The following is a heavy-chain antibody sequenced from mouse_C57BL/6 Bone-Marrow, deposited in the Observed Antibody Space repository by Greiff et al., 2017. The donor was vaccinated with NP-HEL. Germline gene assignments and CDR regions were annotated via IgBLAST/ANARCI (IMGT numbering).Heavy chain of an antibody. Sequence: EVQLVESGGDLVKPGGSLKLSCAASGFTFSSYGMSWVRQTPDKRLEWVATISSGGSYTYYPDSVKGRFTISRDNAKNTLYLQMSSPKSEDTAMYYCARRGTGDYWGQGTTLTVSS. CDR2: ISSGGSYT. CDR3: ARRGTGDY. J-gene: IGHJ2*01. D-gene: IGHD4-1*01. CDR1: GFTFSSYG. V-gene: IGHV5-6*01.